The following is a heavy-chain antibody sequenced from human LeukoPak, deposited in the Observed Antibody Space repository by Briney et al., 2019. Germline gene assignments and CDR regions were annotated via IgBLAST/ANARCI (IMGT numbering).Heavy chain of an antibody. CDR1: GFTFSSYS. CDR2: ISSYSTYI. Sequence: GGSLRLSCAASGFTFSSYSMNWVRQAPGKGLEWGSSISSYSTYIYYADSAKGRFTISRDNAKNSLYLQMNSLRAEDTALYYCARDWSDYGDYGGAFDIWGQGTMVTVSS. J-gene: IGHJ3*02. D-gene: IGHD4-17*01. CDR3: ARDWSDYGDYGGAFDI. V-gene: IGHV3-21*01.